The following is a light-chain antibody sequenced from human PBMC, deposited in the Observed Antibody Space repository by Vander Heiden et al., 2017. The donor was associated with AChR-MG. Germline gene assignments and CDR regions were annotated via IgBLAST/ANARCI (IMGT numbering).Light chain of an antibody. CDR1: RSNIGSNY. CDR3: AAWDDSRSGVV. J-gene: IGLJ2*01. V-gene: IGLV1-47*02. Sequence: QSVLTQPPSASGTPGQRVTISCSGSRSNIGSNYVYWYQQLPGTAPKLLIYSNNQRPSGVPDRFSGSKSGTSASLASSGLRSEDEADYYCAAWDDSRSGVVFGGGTKLTVL. CDR2: SNN.